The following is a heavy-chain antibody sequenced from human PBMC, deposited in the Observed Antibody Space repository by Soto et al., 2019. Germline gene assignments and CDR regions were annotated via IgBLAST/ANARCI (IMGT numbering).Heavy chain of an antibody. CDR3: ANVVVDDNSGYFDY. CDR2: IYHSGST. D-gene: IGHD2-15*01. J-gene: IGHJ4*02. Sequence: QVQLQESGPGLVKPSGTLSLTCAVSSGSISSSNWWSWVRHPPGKGLEWIGEIYHSGSTNYNPSLKSRVTISVDKSKNQFSLNLSSVTAADTAVYYCANVVVDDNSGYFDYWGQGTLVTVSS. CDR1: SGSISSSNW. V-gene: IGHV4-4*02.